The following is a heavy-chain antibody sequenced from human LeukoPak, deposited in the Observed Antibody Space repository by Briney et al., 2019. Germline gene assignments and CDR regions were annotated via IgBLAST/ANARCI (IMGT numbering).Heavy chain of an antibody. V-gene: IGHV3-23*01. CDR1: GFTFINHG. D-gene: IGHD5-24*01. J-gene: IGHJ4*02. CDR3: ASPYNDYGDY. Sequence: GGSLRLSCAASGFTFINHGMCCGRQAPGKGLEWVSGIIGTGDSTFYADPVKGRFTISRDNSRNTLYLHMNSLRGDDTAVYYCASPYNDYGDYWGQGALVTVSS. CDR2: IIGTGDST.